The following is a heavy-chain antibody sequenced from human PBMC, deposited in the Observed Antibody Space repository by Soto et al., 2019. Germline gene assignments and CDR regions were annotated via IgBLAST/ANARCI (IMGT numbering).Heavy chain of an antibody. CDR2: IYYSGST. Sequence: SATLSLTCTVSGGSISSSSYYWGWIRQPPGKGLEWIGSIYYSGSTYYNPSLKSRVTISVDTSKNQFSLKLGSVTAADTAVYYCARQAVTIFGVVIATYNWFDPWGQGTLVTVSS. CDR1: GGSISSSSYY. CDR3: ARQAVTIFGVVIATYNWFDP. J-gene: IGHJ5*02. V-gene: IGHV4-39*01. D-gene: IGHD3-3*01.